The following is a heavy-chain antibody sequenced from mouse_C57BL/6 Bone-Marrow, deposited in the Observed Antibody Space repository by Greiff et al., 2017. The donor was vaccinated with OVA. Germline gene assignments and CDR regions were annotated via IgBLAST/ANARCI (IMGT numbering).Heavy chain of an antibody. V-gene: IGHV5-4*01. CDR3: ARDPKPWYFDV. CDR2: ISDGGSYT. Sequence: EVKLVESGGGLVKPGGSLKLSCAASGFTFSSYAMSWVRQTPEKRLEWVATISDGGSYTYYPDNVKGRFTISRDNAKNNLYLQMSHLKSEDTAMYYCARDPKPWYFDVWGTGTTVTVSS. CDR1: GFTFSSYA. J-gene: IGHJ1*03.